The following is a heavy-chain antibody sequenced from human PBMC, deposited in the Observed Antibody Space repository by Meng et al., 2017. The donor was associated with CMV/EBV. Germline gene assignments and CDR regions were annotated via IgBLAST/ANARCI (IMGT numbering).Heavy chain of an antibody. V-gene: IGHV3-30-3*01. Sequence: GESLKISCAASGFTFSSYAMHWVRQAPGKGLEWVAVISYDGSNKYYADSVKGRFTISRDNSKNTLYLQMNSLRAEDTAVYCCASLTTGGSSRTLDYWGQGTLVTVSS. J-gene: IGHJ4*02. CDR3: ASLTTGGSSRTLDY. CDR2: ISYDGSNK. CDR1: GFTFSSYA. D-gene: IGHD1-1*01.